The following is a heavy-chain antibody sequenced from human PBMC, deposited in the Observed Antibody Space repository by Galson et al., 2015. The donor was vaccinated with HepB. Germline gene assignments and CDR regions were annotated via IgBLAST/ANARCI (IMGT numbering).Heavy chain of an antibody. CDR3: AKDTGVVWYYYYMDV. CDR1: GFTFSCYG. Sequence: SLRLSCAASGFTFSCYGMHWVRQAPGKGLEWVAVISYDGSHKYYADSVKGRFTISRDNSKNTLYLQMNSLRAEDTAVYYCAKDTGVVWYYYYMDVWGKGTTVTVSS. J-gene: IGHJ6*03. CDR2: ISYDGSHK. V-gene: IGHV3-30*18. D-gene: IGHD2-8*02.